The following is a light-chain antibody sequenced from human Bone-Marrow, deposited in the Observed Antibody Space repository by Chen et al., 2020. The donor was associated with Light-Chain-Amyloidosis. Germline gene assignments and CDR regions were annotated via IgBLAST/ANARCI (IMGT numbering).Light chain of an antibody. CDR1: QTISSNY. CDR2: GSS. CDR3: QQYGTTPLT. V-gene: IGKV3-20*01. Sequence: EIVLTQSPGTLSLSPGDGANLSCRASQTISSNYLTWYQQQFGQAPRLLIYGSSSRATGIPDRFTGSGSGTDFTLTSIRLEPEDLTMYYCQQYGTTPLTFGGGTVVEIK. J-gene: IGKJ4*01.